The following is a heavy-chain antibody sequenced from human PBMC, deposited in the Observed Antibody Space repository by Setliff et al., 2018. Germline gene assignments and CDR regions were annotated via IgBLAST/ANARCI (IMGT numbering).Heavy chain of an antibody. V-gene: IGHV1-8*02. J-gene: IGHJ6*03. Sequence: ASVKVSCKASGYTFSAYDFNWVRQAPGQGLEWVGSMSPQSDNTVYAQKFLGRVTMTKNTSISTAYMELSSLRSEDTAVYYCARGQPPTPRPYFYYMDVWGKGTTVTVSS. CDR3: ARGQPPTPRPYFYYMDV. CDR2: MSPQSDNT. D-gene: IGHD2-15*01. CDR1: GYTFSAYD.